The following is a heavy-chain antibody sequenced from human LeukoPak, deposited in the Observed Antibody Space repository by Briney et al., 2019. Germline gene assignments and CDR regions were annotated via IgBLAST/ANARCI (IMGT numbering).Heavy chain of an antibody. V-gene: IGHV3-53*01. J-gene: IGHJ4*02. Sequence: GGSLRLSCSVSGFTDSNTYISWVRQAPGKGLEWVSLIFSGDITDYADFVKGRFTISRDNSKNTLYLQMNSLRAEDTAVYYCASGEVMVRGVMTYWGQGTLVTVSS. D-gene: IGHD3-10*01. CDR3: ASGEVMVRGVMTY. CDR1: GFTDSNTY. CDR2: IFSGDIT.